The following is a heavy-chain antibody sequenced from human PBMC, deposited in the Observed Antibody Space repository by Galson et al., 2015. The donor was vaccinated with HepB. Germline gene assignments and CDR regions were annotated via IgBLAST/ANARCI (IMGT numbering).Heavy chain of an antibody. J-gene: IGHJ4*02. V-gene: IGHV1-18*04. Sequence: SVKVSCKASGYTLGNYGITWVRQAPGQGLEWVGWISAYSGNSNHAQNLQGRVTMTTDTSTNTAYLELRSLRPDDTAMYYCARDHASSSGYADYWGQGTLVTVSS. CDR2: ISAYSGNS. CDR3: ARDHASSSGYADY. CDR1: GYTLGNYG. D-gene: IGHD3-22*01.